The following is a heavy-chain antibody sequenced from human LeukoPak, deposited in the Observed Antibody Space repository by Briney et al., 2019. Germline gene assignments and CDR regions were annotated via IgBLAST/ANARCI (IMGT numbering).Heavy chain of an antibody. V-gene: IGHV4-59*01. CDR3: ARRGATRGYSYGNYFDY. Sequence: SETLSLTCTVSGGSISSYYWSWIRQPPGKGLEWIGYIYYSGSTNYNPSLKSRVTISVDTSKNQSSLKLSSVTAADTAVYYCARRGATRGYSYGNYFDYWGQGTLVTVSS. CDR1: GGSISSYY. CDR2: IYYSGST. J-gene: IGHJ4*02. D-gene: IGHD5-18*01.